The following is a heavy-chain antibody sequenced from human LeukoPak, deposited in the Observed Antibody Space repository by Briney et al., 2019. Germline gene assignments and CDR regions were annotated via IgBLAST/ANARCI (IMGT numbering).Heavy chain of an antibody. CDR1: GFSLSTSGMC. J-gene: IGHJ3*02. CDR3: ARIHLSRDYGDPDGKDAFDI. CDR2: IDWDDDK. D-gene: IGHD4-17*01. V-gene: IGHV2-70*11. Sequence: SGPTLVNPTQTLTLTCTFSGFSLSTSGMCVSWIRQPPGKALEWLARIDWDDDKYYSTSLKTRLTISKDTSKNQVVLTMTNMDPVDTATYYCARIHLSRDYGDPDGKDAFDIWGQGTMVTVSS.